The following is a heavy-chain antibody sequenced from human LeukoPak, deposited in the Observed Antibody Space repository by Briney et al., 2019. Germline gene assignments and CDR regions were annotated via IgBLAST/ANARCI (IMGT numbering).Heavy chain of an antibody. Sequence: SETLSLTCTVSGGSISSYYWSWIRQPPGKGLEWMGYIYYSGSTNYNPSLKSRVTISVDTSKNQFSLKLSSVTAADTAVYYCARVGVEFLDAFDIWGQGTMVTVSS. D-gene: IGHD3-3*01. CDR3: ARVGVEFLDAFDI. CDR1: GGSISSYY. V-gene: IGHV4-59*01. J-gene: IGHJ3*02. CDR2: IYYSGST.